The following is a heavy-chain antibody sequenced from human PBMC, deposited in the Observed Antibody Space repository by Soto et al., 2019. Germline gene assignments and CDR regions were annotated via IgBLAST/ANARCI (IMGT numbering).Heavy chain of an antibody. Sequence: EVQLLESGGGLVQPGGSLRLSCAASGFTFSSYAMSWVRQAPGKGLEWVSAISGSGGSTYYADSVKGRFTISRDNSKKTMYLQMNSLRAEDTAVYYCANTGKNSSSWYPRFDYWSQGTLVTVSS. V-gene: IGHV3-23*01. CDR1: GFTFSSYA. J-gene: IGHJ4*02. CDR3: ANTGKNSSSWYPRFDY. D-gene: IGHD6-13*01. CDR2: ISGSGGST.